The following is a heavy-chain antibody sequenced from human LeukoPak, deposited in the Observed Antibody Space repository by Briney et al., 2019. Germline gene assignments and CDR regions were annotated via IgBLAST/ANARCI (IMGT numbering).Heavy chain of an antibody. CDR3: AKGSYNWNYVDY. CDR1: GFTFSSYA. J-gene: IGHJ4*02. Sequence: QPAGSLRLSCAASGFTFSSYAVSWVRQAPGKGLEWISEISGSGGRTYYADSVKGRFAISRDNSKNTLYLQMNSLRAEDTAVYYCAKGSYNWNYVDYWGQGTLVTVSS. V-gene: IGHV3-23*01. CDR2: ISGSGGRT. D-gene: IGHD1-20*01.